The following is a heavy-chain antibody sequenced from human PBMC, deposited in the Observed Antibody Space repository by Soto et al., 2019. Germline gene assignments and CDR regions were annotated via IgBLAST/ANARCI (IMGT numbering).Heavy chain of an antibody. V-gene: IGHV1-69*01. CDR3: ARAWDSGYPTLSDY. J-gene: IGHJ4*02. Sequence: SVKVSFNASGGTFSSYAISLVRHSPGQGLEWMGGIIPIFSTANYAQKFQGRVTITADESTSTAYMELSSLRYEDTAVYYCARAWDSGYPTLSDYWGQGTLVTVSS. CDR2: IIPIFSTA. D-gene: IGHD5-12*01. CDR1: GGTFSSYA.